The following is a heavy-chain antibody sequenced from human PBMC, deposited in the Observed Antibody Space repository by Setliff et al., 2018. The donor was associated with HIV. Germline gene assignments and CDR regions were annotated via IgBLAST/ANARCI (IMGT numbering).Heavy chain of an antibody. CDR3: ANRLYYYDSSGSLREEGFDP. J-gene: IGHJ5*02. Sequence: PSETLSLTCTVSGGSFSSHYWSWIRQPPGKGLEWIGTTYYDGSTIYNPSLNSRVTMSVDTSKNQFSLTLRSLTAADTAVYYCANRLYYYDSSGSLREEGFDPWGQGTLVTVSS. CDR2: TYYDGST. CDR1: GGSFSSHY. V-gene: IGHV4-59*11. D-gene: IGHD3-22*01.